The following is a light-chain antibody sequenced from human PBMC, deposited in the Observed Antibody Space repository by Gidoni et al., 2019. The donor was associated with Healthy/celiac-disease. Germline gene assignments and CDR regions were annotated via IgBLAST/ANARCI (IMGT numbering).Light chain of an antibody. Sequence: DIGMTKSPDSLAVSLGERATIHCKSSQSVLYSSNNKNYLAWYQQKPGQPPKLLIYWASTRESGVPDRFSGSGSGTDFTLTISSLQAEDVAVYYCQQYYSTPSFGGGTKVEIK. CDR3: QQYYSTPS. V-gene: IGKV4-1*01. CDR1: QSVLYSSNNKNY. J-gene: IGKJ4*01. CDR2: WAS.